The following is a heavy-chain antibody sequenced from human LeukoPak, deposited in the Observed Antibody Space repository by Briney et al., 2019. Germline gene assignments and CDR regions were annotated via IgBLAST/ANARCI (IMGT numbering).Heavy chain of an antibody. J-gene: IGHJ5*02. CDR1: GGSISSGGYC. CDR2: IYYSGST. CDR3: ARGGVVVPAAMRWFDP. Sequence: SQTLSLTCTVSGGSISSGGYCWSWIRQHPGKGLEWIGYIYYSGSTYYNPSLKSRVTISVDTSKNQFSLKLSSVTAADTAVYYCARGGVVVPAAMRWFDPWGQGTLVTVSS. D-gene: IGHD2-2*01. V-gene: IGHV4-31*03.